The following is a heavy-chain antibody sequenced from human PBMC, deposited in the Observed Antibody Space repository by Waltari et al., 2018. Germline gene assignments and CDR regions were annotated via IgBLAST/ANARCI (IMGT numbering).Heavy chain of an antibody. J-gene: IGHJ6*02. Sequence: TFSSYGMHWVRQAPGKGLEWVAFIRYDGSNKYYADSVKGRFTISRDNSKNTLYLQMNSLRAEDTAVYYCAKGGERERGGSYYYYYGMDVWGHGTTVTVSS. D-gene: IGHD1-1*01. CDR3: AKGGERERGGSYYYYYGMDV. CDR1: TFSSYG. V-gene: IGHV3-30*02. CDR2: IRYDGSNK.